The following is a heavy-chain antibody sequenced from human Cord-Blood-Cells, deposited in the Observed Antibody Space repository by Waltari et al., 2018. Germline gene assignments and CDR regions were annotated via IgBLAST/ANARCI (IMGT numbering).Heavy chain of an antibody. CDR3: ARDQAYYYGSGSYYY. V-gene: IGHV1-18*01. D-gene: IGHD3-10*01. CDR2: ISAYNGNT. J-gene: IGHJ4*02. Sequence: QAQLVQSGAEVQKPGASVQVSCKASGYTFTRSGISCLRQYLGQGLEWMRWISAYNGNTNYAQKLQGRVTMTTDTSTSTAYMELRSLRSDDTAVYYCARDQAYYYGSGSYYYWGQGTLVTVSS. CDR1: GYTFTRSG.